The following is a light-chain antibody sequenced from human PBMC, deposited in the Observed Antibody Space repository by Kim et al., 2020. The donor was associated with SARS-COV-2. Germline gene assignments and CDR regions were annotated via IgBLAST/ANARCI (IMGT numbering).Light chain of an antibody. Sequence: GTLSLSPGDRAALPVRASQGVSNYLAWYQQKPGQAPRLLIYEASKRAAGIPARFSGSGSGTDFTLTISRLEPGDSAVYFCQQRGSFGQGTRLELK. V-gene: IGKV3-11*01. CDR1: QGVSNY. CDR2: EAS. CDR3: QQRGS. J-gene: IGKJ5*01.